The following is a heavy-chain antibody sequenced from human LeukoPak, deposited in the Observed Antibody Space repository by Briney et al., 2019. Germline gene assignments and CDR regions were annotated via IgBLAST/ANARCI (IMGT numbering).Heavy chain of an antibody. CDR3: ASDYYDSSGYYLPFDY. Sequence: ASVKVSCKASGYTFTSYCMHWVRQAPGQGLEWMGIINPSGGSTSYAQKFHGRVTMTRDTSTSTVYMELSSLRSEDTAVYYCASDYYDSSGYYLPFDYWGQGTLVTLSS. CDR2: INPSGGST. CDR1: GYTFTSYC. V-gene: IGHV1-46*01. D-gene: IGHD3-22*01. J-gene: IGHJ4*02.